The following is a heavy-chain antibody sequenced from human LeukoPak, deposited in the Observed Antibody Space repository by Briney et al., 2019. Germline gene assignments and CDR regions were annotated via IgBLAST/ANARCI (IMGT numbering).Heavy chain of an antibody. D-gene: IGHD5-12*01. CDR2: VSGHNGNT. CDR1: GYTFTSYG. Sequence: ASVKVSCKASGYTFTSYGISWVGQAPAQGLDGMGWVSGHNGNTTYAQTLNGRVTMTADTSTSTDYLELRCVTSYDTAVYYCARASGYRGYGDFDIWGQGTMVTVSS. V-gene: IGHV1-18*01. J-gene: IGHJ3*02. CDR3: ARASGYRGYGDFDI.